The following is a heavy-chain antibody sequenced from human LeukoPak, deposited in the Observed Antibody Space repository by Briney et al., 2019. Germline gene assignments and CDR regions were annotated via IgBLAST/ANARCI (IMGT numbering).Heavy chain of an antibody. J-gene: IGHJ6*03. D-gene: IGHD3-10*01. Sequence: GGSLRLSCAASGFIFSSYSMNWVRQAPGKGLEWVSYISSSSSTIYYADSVKGRFTISRDNAKNSLYLQMNSLRADDTAVYYCARDRKGYGSGSHYMDVWGKGTTVTVSS. CDR1: GFIFSSYS. CDR3: ARDRKGYGSGSHYMDV. V-gene: IGHV3-48*01. CDR2: ISSSSSTI.